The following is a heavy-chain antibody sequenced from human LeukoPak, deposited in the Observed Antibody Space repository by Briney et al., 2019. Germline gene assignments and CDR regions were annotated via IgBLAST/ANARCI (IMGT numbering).Heavy chain of an antibody. CDR2: IYYSGST. CDR3: ARVPDLRYCSGGSCYDWFDP. Sequence: SETLSLTCSVSGGSTSTYYWSWIRQPPGKGLEWIGYIYYSGSTYYNPSLKSRVTISVDTSKNQFSLKLSSVTAADTAVYYCARVPDLRYCSGGSCYDWFDPWGQGTLVTVSS. D-gene: IGHD2-15*01. CDR1: GGSTSTYY. V-gene: IGHV4-59*08. J-gene: IGHJ5*02.